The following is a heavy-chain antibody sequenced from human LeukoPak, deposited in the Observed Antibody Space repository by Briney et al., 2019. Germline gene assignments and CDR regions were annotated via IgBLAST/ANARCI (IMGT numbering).Heavy chain of an antibody. Sequence: ASVKVSCKASGYTFASYDINWVRQATGQGLEWMGWISAYNGNTNYAQKLQGRVTMTTDTSTSTAYMELRSLRSDDTAVYYCARDPSSGWFTPPGVCDYWAREPWSPSPQ. CDR3: ARDPSSGWFTPPGVCDY. CDR1: GYTFASYD. D-gene: IGHD6-19*01. V-gene: IGHV1-18*01. CDR2: ISAYNGNT. J-gene: IGHJ4*02.